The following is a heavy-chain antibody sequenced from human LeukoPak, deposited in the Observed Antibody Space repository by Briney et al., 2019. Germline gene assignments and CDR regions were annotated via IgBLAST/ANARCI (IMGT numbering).Heavy chain of an antibody. CDR3: AREGDPPGFYYYHHMDV. CDR1: GFDFSIYA. J-gene: IGHJ6*03. D-gene: IGHD3-16*01. Sequence: PGGSLRLSCAASGFDFSIYAIDWVRQAPGRGLEWVSSIISGSSFQNYADSVKGRFTISRDNAKNSVYLQMNRLRAEDTAVYFCAREGDPPGFYYYHHMDVWGKGTTVTVSS. V-gene: IGHV3-21*01. CDR2: IISGSSFQ.